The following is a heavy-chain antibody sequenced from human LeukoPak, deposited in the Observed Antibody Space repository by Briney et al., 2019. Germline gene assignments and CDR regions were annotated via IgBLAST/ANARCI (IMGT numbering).Heavy chain of an antibody. CDR2: IYHSGRT. Sequence: SGTLSLTCTVSGGSISSSNWWSWVRQPPGKGLGWIGEIYHSGRTNYNPSLKSRVTISVDKSKNQFSLKLSSVTAADTAVYYCAGRDYDFWSGYFRYWGQGTLVTVSS. J-gene: IGHJ4*02. CDR1: GGSISSSNW. V-gene: IGHV4-4*02. D-gene: IGHD3-3*01. CDR3: AGRDYDFWSGYFRY.